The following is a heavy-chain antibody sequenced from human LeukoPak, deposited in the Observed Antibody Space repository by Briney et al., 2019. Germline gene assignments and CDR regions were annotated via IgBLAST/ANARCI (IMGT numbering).Heavy chain of an antibody. CDR2: IRYDGSNK. D-gene: IGHD3-10*01. CDR1: GFTFSSYG. V-gene: IGHV3-30*02. Sequence: GGSLRPSCAASGFTFSSYGMHWVRQAPGKGLEWVAFIRYDGSNKYYADSVKGRFTISRDNSKNTLYLQMNILRAEDTAVYYCAKDYSKTSYYGSGTYYRPNWFDPWGQGTLVTVSS. CDR3: AKDYSKTSYYGSGTYYRPNWFDP. J-gene: IGHJ5*02.